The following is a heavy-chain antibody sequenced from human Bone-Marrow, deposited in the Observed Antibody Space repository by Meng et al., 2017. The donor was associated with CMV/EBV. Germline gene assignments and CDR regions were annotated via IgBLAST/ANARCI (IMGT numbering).Heavy chain of an antibody. D-gene: IGHD4-17*01. CDR2: IYYSGST. Sequence: SETLSLTCTVSGGSVSSGSYYWSWIRQPPGKGLEWIGYIYYSGSTNYNPSLKSRVTISVDTSKNQFSLKLSSVTAADTAVYYCARGYRRGLRGWYFDLWGRATLVTVSS. J-gene: IGHJ2*01. V-gene: IGHV4-61*01. CDR3: ARGYRRGLRGWYFDL. CDR1: GGSVSSGSYY.